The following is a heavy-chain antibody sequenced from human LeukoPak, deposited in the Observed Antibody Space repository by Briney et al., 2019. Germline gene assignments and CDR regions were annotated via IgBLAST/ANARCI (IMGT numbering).Heavy chain of an antibody. CDR1: GGSISSGGYS. V-gene: IGHV4-30-2*01. CDR2: IYHSGST. CDR3: ASVRGSSPYAFDI. J-gene: IGHJ3*02. D-gene: IGHD3-10*02. Sequence: PSQTLSLTCAVSGGSISSGGYSWRWIRQPPGKGLERIGYIYHSGSTYYNPSLKSRVTISVDRSKNQFSLKLSSVTAADTAVYYCASVRGSSPYAFDIWGQGTMVTVSS.